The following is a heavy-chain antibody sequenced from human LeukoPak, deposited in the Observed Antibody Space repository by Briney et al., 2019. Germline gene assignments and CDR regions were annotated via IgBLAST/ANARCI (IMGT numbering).Heavy chain of an antibody. V-gene: IGHV1-18*01. J-gene: IGHJ4*02. CDR2: ISAYNGNT. CDR1: GYTFTSYG. D-gene: IGHD3-22*01. Sequence: ASVKVSCKASGYTFTSYGISWVRQAPGQGLEWMGWISAYNGNTNYAQKLQGRVTMTTDTSTSTAYMELRSLRSDDTAVYYCARDSPTKYYYDSSGLDYWGQGTLVTVSS. CDR3: ARDSPTKYYYDSSGLDY.